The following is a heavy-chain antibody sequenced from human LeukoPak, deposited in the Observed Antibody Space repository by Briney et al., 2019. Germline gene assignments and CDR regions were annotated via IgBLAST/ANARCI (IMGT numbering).Heavy chain of an antibody. V-gene: IGHV3-30*02. Sequence: QPGGSLRLSCAASGFTFSSYGMHWVRQAPGKGLEWVAFIRYDGSNKYYADSVKGRFTISRDNSKNTLYLQMNSLRAEDTAVYYCARGGRYAYFLDYWGQGTLVTVSS. CDR2: IRYDGSNK. J-gene: IGHJ4*02. D-gene: IGHD3-16*01. CDR3: ARGGRYAYFLDY. CDR1: GFTFSSYG.